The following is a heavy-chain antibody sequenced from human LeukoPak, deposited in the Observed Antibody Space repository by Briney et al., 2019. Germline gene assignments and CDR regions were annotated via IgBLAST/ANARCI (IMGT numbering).Heavy chain of an antibody. J-gene: IGHJ5*02. CDR3: AKPTNDFWSGYPPGWFDP. CDR2: ISGSGGST. Sequence: GGSLRLSCAASGFTFSSYVMSWVRQAPGKGLEWVSAISGSGGSTYHADSVEGRFTISRDNSKNTLFLQVNSLRAEDTAVYYCAKPTNDFWSGYPPGWFDPWGQGTLVTVSS. D-gene: IGHD3-3*01. CDR1: GFTFSSYV. V-gene: IGHV3-23*01.